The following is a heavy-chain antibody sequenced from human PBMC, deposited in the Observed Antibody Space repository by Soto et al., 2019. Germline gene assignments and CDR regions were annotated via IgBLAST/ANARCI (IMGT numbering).Heavy chain of an antibody. Sequence: GGSLRLSCAASGFTFSSYAMSWVRQAPGKGLEWVSAISGSGGSTYYADSVKGRFTISRDNSKNTLYLQMNSLRAEETAVYYCAKVIGAGRPDYYYYGMDVWGQGTTVTVSS. D-gene: IGHD6-13*01. J-gene: IGHJ6*02. CDR2: ISGSGGST. V-gene: IGHV3-23*01. CDR1: GFTFSSYA. CDR3: AKVIGAGRPDYYYYGMDV.